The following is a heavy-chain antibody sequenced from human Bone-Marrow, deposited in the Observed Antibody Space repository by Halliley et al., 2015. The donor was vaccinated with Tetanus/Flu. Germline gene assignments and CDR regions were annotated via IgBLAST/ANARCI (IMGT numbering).Heavy chain of an antibody. J-gene: IGHJ5*02. V-gene: IGHV4-39*01. D-gene: IGHD2-21*02. Sequence: GLVKPSETLSLTCSVSGDSISGSNYYGAWIRQSPGKGLEWIGSIYFSGSTSYNPSLKSRVTMSVDASKNQFSLRLNSVTAADTAVYYCANRGERWGLPLFDPWGQGTLVTVSS. CDR2: IYFSGST. CDR1: GDSISGSNYY. CDR3: ANRGERWGLPLFDP.